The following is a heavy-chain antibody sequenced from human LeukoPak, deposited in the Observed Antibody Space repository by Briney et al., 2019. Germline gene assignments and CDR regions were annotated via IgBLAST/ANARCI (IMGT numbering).Heavy chain of an antibody. Sequence: GGSLRLSCAASGFTVSSNYMSWVRQAPGKGLEWVSVIYSGGSTYYGDSVKGRFTISRDKSKNTLYLRMNSLRAEDTAVYYCARDKSVSDWYFDLWGRGTLVTVSS. CDR1: GFTVSSNY. J-gene: IGHJ2*01. CDR3: ARDKSVSDWYFDL. D-gene: IGHD5/OR15-5a*01. CDR2: IYSGGST. V-gene: IGHV3-66*01.